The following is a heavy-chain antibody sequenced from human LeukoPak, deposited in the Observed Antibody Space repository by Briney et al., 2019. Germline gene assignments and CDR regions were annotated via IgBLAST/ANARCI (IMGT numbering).Heavy chain of an antibody. V-gene: IGHV3-21*01. J-gene: IGHJ4*02. Sequence: GGSLRLSCAASGFTFSSYSMNWVRQAPGKGLEWVSSISSSSSYIYYADSVKGRFTISRDNAKNSLYLQMNSLRAEDTAVYYCARGSRYSGSYLRYWGQGTLVTVSS. CDR3: ARGSRYSGSYLRY. CDR2: ISSSSSYI. CDR1: GFTFSSYS. D-gene: IGHD1-26*01.